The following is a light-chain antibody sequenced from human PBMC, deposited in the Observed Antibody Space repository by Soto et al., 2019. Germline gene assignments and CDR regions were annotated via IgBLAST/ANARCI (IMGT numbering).Light chain of an antibody. CDR2: EGS. CDR1: SSDVGSYNL. J-gene: IGLJ1*01. CDR3: CSYAGGTTFGV. V-gene: IGLV2-23*03. Sequence: QSALTQPASVSGSPGQSITISCTGTSSDVGSYNLVSWYQQHPGKAPKLIIYEGSKWPSGVSNRFSGSKSGNTASLTISGLQAEDEAEYYCCSYAGGTTFGVFGTGTKATVL.